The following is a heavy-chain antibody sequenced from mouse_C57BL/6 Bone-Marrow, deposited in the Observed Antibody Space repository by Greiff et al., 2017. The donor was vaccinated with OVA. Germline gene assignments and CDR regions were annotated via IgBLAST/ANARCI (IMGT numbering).Heavy chain of an antibody. CDR1: GYTFTSYW. V-gene: IGHV1-7*01. Sequence: VQLVESGAELAKPGASVKLSCKASGYTFTSYWMHWVKQRPGQGLEWIGYINPSSGYTKYNQKFKDKATLTADKSSSTAYMQLSSLTYEDSAVYYCAKEANYYGSSPYAMDYWGQGTSVTVSS. J-gene: IGHJ4*01. D-gene: IGHD1-1*01. CDR2: INPSSGYT. CDR3: AKEANYYGSSPYAMDY.